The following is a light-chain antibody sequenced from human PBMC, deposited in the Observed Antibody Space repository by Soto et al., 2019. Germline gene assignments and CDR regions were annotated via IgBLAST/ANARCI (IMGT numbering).Light chain of an antibody. CDR1: QSVSSIY. CDR3: QKYGSSPTT. CDR2: GAS. J-gene: IGKJ1*01. Sequence: EIVLPPSPATLALSAGESTSLSCSVSQSVSSIYLAWYQQTTGQAPRLLFYGASREVTGIQNRFSGRGSGTDFTLTISRPETEAVAVYYCQKYGSSPTTFGQVTKVDIK. V-gene: IGKV3-20*01.